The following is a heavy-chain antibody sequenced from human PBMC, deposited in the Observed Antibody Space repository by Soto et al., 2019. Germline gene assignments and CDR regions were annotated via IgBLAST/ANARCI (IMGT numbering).Heavy chain of an antibody. CDR2: INPNSGDS. J-gene: IGHJ4*02. D-gene: IGHD6-13*01. CDR1: GYPITGYF. CDR3: ARPRRHSRYFDY. Sequence: ASVKVSCKASGYPITGYFIHWVRQAPGQGLEWMGWINPNSGDSRFAQKFQGKVTMTRDTSISTVYMELHNLRSDDTAIYFCARPRRHSRYFDYWGQGALVTVSS. V-gene: IGHV1-2*02.